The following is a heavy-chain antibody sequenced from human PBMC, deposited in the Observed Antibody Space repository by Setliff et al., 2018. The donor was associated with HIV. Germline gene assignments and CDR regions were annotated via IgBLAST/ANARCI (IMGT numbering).Heavy chain of an antibody. V-gene: IGHV4-4*02. CDR3: ARGHCSGTNCYGADYYGMDV. CDR1: GGSISSDNW. Sequence: PSETLSLTCAVSGGSISSDNWWTWVRQAPGKGLEWIGEIYHSEYTNYNPSLKSRVTISLDKSKNQFSLKLSSVTAADTAVYYCARGHCSGTNCYGADYYGMDVWGQGTTVTVSS. D-gene: IGHD2-2*01. J-gene: IGHJ6*02. CDR2: IYHSEYT.